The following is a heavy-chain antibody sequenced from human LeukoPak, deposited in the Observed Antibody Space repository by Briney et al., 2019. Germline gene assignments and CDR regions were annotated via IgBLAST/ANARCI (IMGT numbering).Heavy chain of an antibody. CDR1: GFTFDDYA. V-gene: IGHV3-43*02. D-gene: IGHD3-22*01. J-gene: IGHJ4*02. Sequence: GGSLRLSCAASGFTFDDYAMHWVRQAPGKGLEWVSLISGDGGSTYYADSVKDRFTISRDNSKNSLYLQMNSLRTEDTALYYCAKDATYYYDSSGYPEGWGQGTLVTVSS. CDR2: ISGDGGST. CDR3: AKDATYYYDSSGYPEG.